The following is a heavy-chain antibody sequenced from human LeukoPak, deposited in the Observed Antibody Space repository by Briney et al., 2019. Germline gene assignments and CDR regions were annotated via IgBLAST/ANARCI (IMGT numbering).Heavy chain of an antibody. D-gene: IGHD4-17*01. CDR2: ISAYNGNT. Sequence: ASVKVSCKASGYTFSSYGISWVRQAPGQGLEWMGWISAYNGNTNYAQKLQGRVTMTTDTSTSTAYMELRSLRSDDTAVYYCARDYAWSVVRATVTMDYYYMDVWGKGTTVTISS. J-gene: IGHJ6*03. V-gene: IGHV1-18*01. CDR3: ARDYAWSVVRATVTMDYYYMDV. CDR1: GYTFSSYG.